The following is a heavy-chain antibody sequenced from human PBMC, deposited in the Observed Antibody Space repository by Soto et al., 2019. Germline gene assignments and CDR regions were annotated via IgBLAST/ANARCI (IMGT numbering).Heavy chain of an antibody. V-gene: IGHV3-30*18. D-gene: IGHD3-9*01. J-gene: IGHJ4*02. CDR1: GFTFSSYG. CDR2: ISYDGSNK. CDR3: AKDSGEDYDILTGYYRGFDY. Sequence: GGSLRLSCAASGFTFSSYGMHWVRQAPGKGLEWVAVISYDGSNKYYADSVKGRFTISRDNSKNTLYLQMNSLRAEDTAVYYCAKDSGEDYDILTGYYRGFDYWGQGTLVTVSS.